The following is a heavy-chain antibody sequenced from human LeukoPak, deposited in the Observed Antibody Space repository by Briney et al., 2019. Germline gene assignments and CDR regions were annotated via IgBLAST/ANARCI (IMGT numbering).Heavy chain of an antibody. Sequence: PSETLSLTCTVSGGSISSYYGSWMRQPPGKGLEWIGYIYYSGSTNYNPSLKSRVTISVDTSKNQFSLKLSSVTAADTAVYYCARVHPYYYMDVWGKRTTVTVSS. J-gene: IGHJ6*03. V-gene: IGHV4-59*01. CDR2: IYYSGST. CDR1: GGSISSYY. CDR3: ARVHPYYYMDV. D-gene: IGHD1-1*01.